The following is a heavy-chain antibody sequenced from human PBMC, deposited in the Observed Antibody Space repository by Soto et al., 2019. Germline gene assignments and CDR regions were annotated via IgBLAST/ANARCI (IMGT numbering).Heavy chain of an antibody. V-gene: IGHV3-7*01. CDR1: GFTFSSYW. Sequence: GGSLRLSCAASGFTFSSYWMSWVRQAPGKGLEWVANIKQDGSEKYYVDSVKGRFTISRDNAKNSLYLQMNSLRAEDTAVYYCASGRRYGTSDAFDIWGQGTMVTVSS. D-gene: IGHD1-1*01. J-gene: IGHJ3*02. CDR3: ASGRRYGTSDAFDI. CDR2: IKQDGSEK.